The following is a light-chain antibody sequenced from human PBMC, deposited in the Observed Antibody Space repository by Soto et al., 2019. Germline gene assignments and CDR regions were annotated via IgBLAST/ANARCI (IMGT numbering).Light chain of an antibody. CDR2: DNS. CDR3: GTWDDSLSGVV. CDR1: SSNIGNNY. J-gene: IGLJ2*01. Sequence: QSVLTQPPSVSAAPGQKVAISCSGSSSNIGNNYVSWYQQLPGTAPKLLIHDNSERPSGIPDRFSGSKSGASATLGITGLQTGDEADYYCGTWDDSLSGVVFGGGTQLTVL. V-gene: IGLV1-51*01.